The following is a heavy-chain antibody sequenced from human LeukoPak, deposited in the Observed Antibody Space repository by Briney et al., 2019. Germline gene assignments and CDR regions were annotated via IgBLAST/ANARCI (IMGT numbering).Heavy chain of an antibody. Sequence: GGSLRLSCGASGFTFSSYAMTWVRQAPGKGLEWVSSLHTAGDAHYSVSVRGRFIISRERSKTSFYLQMNSLRAEDSAMYYCSRGGQRAGYAFDIWGQGTMVTVSS. CDR2: LHTAGDA. CDR1: GFTFSSYA. CDR3: SRGGQRAGYAFDI. J-gene: IGHJ3*02. V-gene: IGHV3-13*01.